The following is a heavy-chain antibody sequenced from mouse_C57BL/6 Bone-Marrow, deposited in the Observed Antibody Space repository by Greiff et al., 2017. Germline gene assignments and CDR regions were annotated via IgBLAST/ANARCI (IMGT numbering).Heavy chain of an antibody. V-gene: IGHV5-4*03. J-gene: IGHJ4*01. Sequence: EVMLVEPGGGLVKPGGSLKLSCAASGFTFSSYAMSWVRQTPEQRLAWVATISDGGSYTNYPENVKGRFTISRDKAKNNMYLQMSHLKSEDTAMYACAGWRLRRDGYYAMGDWGQGTSVTVSS. CDR2: ISDGGSYT. D-gene: IGHD2-4*01. CDR1: GFTFSSYA. CDR3: AGWRLRRDGYYAMGD.